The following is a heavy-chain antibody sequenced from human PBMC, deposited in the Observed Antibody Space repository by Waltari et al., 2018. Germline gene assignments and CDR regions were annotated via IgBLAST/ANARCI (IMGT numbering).Heavy chain of an antibody. CDR2: IHDYGSQK. D-gene: IGHD3-10*01. J-gene: IGHJ4*02. V-gene: IGHV3-7*01. CDR1: GFTFSGDW. Sequence: EVQLEEPGGGLVEPGGLLRLSCGASGFTFSGDWMSWVRQTPGKAMQCVASIHDYGSQKYYVDSVKGQFTISRDNAKNSVYLQMTSLRVENTAVNYFAKSRGVEYWGQGALITVSS. CDR3: AKSRGVEY.